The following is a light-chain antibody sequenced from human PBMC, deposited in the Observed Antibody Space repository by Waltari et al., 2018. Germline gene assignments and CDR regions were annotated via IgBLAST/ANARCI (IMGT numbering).Light chain of an antibody. CDR3: ESGGHGTWV. J-gene: IGLJ3*02. CDR2: INSDGSH. CDR1: GGRSTHV. Sequence: QLVLTQSPSASASLGAWVKLTCTLIGGRSTHVIAWHQQQPEKGPRFLMRINSDGSHIKGDEIPDRFSGSSSGAEHYLTISSVQSEDEADYYCESGGHGTWVFGGGTKLTVL. V-gene: IGLV4-69*01.